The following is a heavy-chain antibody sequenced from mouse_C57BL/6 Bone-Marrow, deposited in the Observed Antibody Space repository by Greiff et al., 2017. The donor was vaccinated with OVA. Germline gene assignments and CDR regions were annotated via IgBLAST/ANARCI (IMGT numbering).Heavy chain of an antibody. Sequence: QVQLQQSGAELARPGASVKMSCKASGYTFTSYTMHWVKQRPGQGLEWIGYINPSSGYTKYNQKLKDKATLTTDKSSSTAYLQQSSLTSEDSAVYFGGRDSGFACWSQGSLVTVSA. D-gene: IGHD3-1*01. CDR3: GRDSGFAC. CDR1: GYTFTSYT. CDR2: INPSSGYT. V-gene: IGHV1-4*01. J-gene: IGHJ3*01.